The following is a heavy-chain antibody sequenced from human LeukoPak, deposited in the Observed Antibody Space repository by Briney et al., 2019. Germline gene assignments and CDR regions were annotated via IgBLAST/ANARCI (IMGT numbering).Heavy chain of an antibody. CDR2: IKQDGSEK. J-gene: IGHJ5*02. D-gene: IGHD3-3*01. CDR3: ARDRTATYYDFWSGYYPSWFDP. Sequence: SGGSLRLSCAASGFTFSSYWMSWVRQTPGKGLEWVANIKQDGSEKYYVDSVKGRFTISRDNAKNSLYLQMNSLRAEDTAVYYCARDRTATYYDFWSGYYPSWFDPWGQGTLVTVSS. V-gene: IGHV3-7*01. CDR1: GFTFSSYW.